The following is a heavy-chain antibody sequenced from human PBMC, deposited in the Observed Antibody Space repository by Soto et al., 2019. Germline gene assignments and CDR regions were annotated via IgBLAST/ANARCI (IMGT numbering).Heavy chain of an antibody. CDR2: IDPSDSYT. V-gene: IGHV5-10-1*01. CDR1: GYSSTSYW. Sequence: GESLKISCKGSGYSSTSYWISWVRQMPGKGLEWMGRIDPSDSYTNYSPSFQGHVTISADKSISTAYLQWSSLKASDTAMYHCARLGVTAVKGVDYWGQGTLVTVSS. J-gene: IGHJ4*02. CDR3: ARLGVTAVKGVDY. D-gene: IGHD2-21*02.